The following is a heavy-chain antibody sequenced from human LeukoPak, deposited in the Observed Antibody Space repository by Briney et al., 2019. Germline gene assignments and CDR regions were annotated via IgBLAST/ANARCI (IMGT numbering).Heavy chain of an antibody. CDR3: ARVHSWSGLDF. CDR1: GYSISSGYY. V-gene: IGHV4-38-2*02. CDR2: IYHSGST. D-gene: IGHD3-3*01. J-gene: IGHJ4*02. Sequence: SATLSLTCTVAGYSISSGYYWGWIRQPPGKGLEWIGSIYHSGSTYYSPSLKSRVSISIDTSKNQFSLNLSSVTAADTAIYSCARVHSWSGLDFCGQGTLVTVSS.